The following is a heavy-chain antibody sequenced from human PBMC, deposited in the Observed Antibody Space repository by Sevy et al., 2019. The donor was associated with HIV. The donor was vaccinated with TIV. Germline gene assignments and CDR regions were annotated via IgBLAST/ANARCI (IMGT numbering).Heavy chain of an antibody. CDR2: ISGSGATI. CDR3: ARGLGSSSDAFDI. J-gene: IGHJ3*02. D-gene: IGHD2-15*01. CDR1: GFTFSDYY. Sequence: GGSLRLSCAASGFTFSDYYMSWIRQGPEKGLEWISYISGSGATIFYADSMKGRFTISRDNAKNSLFLQINSLKAEDTAVYYCARGLGSSSDAFDIWGQWTMVTVSS. V-gene: IGHV3-11*01.